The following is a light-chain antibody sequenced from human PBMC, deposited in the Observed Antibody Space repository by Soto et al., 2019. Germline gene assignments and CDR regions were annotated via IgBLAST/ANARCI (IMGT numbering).Light chain of an antibody. CDR1: SSDVGGSGL. V-gene: IGLV2-14*02. CDR3: SSYTTNNAHV. Sequence: QSALTQPASVSGSPAQSITISCTGSSSDVGGSGLVSWYQFHPGKAPKLLIFEGFKRPSGVSNRFSGSKSGSTASLTISGLQTEDEADYFCSSYTTNNAHVFGGGTKLTVL. J-gene: IGLJ2*01. CDR2: EGF.